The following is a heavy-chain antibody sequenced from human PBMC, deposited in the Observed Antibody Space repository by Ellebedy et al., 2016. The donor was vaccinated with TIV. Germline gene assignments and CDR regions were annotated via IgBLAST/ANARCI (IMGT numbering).Heavy chain of an antibody. J-gene: IGHJ4*02. Sequence: ASVKVSCXASGYTFTGHYMHWVRQAPGQGLEWMGWINPNSGDTNYAQNFLGRVTMTRDTSIRTAYMELRRLRSDDTAIYYCARDLGGSYADSDYWGQGTLVTVSS. D-gene: IGHD1-26*01. CDR1: GYTFTGHY. CDR2: INPNSGDT. CDR3: ARDLGGSYADSDY. V-gene: IGHV1-2*02.